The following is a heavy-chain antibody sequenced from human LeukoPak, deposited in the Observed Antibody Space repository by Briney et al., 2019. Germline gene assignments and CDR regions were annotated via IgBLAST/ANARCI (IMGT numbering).Heavy chain of an antibody. J-gene: IGHJ4*02. CDR1: GGSINSYY. D-gene: IGHD1/OR15-1a*01. CDR2: IYYSGGT. Sequence: PSETLSLTCTVSGGSINSYYWSWIRQPPGKGLEWIGYIYYSGGTNYNPSLKSRVTISVDTSKNQFPLKLSSVTAADTAVYYCARGIMYVNWNRGPLDNWGQGTLVTVSS. CDR3: ARGIMYVNWNRGPLDN. V-gene: IGHV4-59*01.